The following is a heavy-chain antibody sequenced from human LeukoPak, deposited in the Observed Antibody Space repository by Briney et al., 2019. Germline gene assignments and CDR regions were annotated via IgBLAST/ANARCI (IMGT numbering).Heavy chain of an antibody. D-gene: IGHD5-18*01. J-gene: IGHJ6*03. V-gene: IGHV1-18*01. CDR2: ISAYSGNT. CDR3: ARLDGGYSYGYYYYYMDV. CDR1: DYTFTSYG. Sequence: ASVKVSCKASDYTFTSYGISWVRQAPGQGLEWMGWISAYSGNTNYAQKLQGRVTMTTDTSTSTAYMELRSLRSDDTAVYYCARLDGGYSYGYYYYYMDVWGKGTTVTVSS.